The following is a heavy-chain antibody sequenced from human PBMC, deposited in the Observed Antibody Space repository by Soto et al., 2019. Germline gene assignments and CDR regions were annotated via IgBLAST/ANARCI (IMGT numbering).Heavy chain of an antibody. D-gene: IGHD5-18*01. CDR3: ARGPAIQLTSRFDP. J-gene: IGHJ5*02. CDR2: IIPIFGTA. Sequence: QVQLVQSGAEVKKPGSSVKVSCKASGGTFSSYAISWVRQAPGQGLEWMGGIIPIFGTANYAQKFQGRVTITADESTSTAYLERSSLRSEDTAVYYCARGPAIQLTSRFDPWGQGTLVTVSA. CDR1: GGTFSSYA. V-gene: IGHV1-69*12.